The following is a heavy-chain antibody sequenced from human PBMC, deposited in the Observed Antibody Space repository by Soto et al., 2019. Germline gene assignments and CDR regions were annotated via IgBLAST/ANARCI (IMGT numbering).Heavy chain of an antibody. CDR3: TRGYYYGMDV. J-gene: IGHJ6*02. V-gene: IGHV3-13*01. CDR1: GFTFSSHD. Sequence: GGSLRLSCAASGFTFSSHDMHWVRQATGKGLEWVSAIGTGGDTYYPASVKGRFTISRENAKNSLYLQMSSLRPGDTAVYYCTRGYYYGMDVWGQGTTVTVSS. CDR2: IGTGGDT.